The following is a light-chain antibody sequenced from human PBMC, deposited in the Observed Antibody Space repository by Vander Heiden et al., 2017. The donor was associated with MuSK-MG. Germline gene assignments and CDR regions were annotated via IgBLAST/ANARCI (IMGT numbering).Light chain of an antibody. CDR2: DVS. CDR1: SSDVGGYNY. V-gene: IGLV2-14*01. J-gene: IGLJ3*02. Sequence: QSALTQPAPVSGSPGQSITISCTGTSSDVGGYNYVSWYQPHPGKAPKLMMYDVSKRPSGVSNRFSGSKSGNTASLTITGLQAEEEADYYCSSYTSSSNNWVFGGGTKLTVL. CDR3: SSYTSSSNNWV.